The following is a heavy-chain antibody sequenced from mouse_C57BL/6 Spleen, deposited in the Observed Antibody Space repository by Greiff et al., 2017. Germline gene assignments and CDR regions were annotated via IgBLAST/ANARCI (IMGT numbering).Heavy chain of an antibody. CDR1: GYTFTSYD. Sequence: QVQLQQSGPELVKPGASVKLSCKASGYTFTSYDINWVKQRPGQGLEWIGWIYPRDGSTKYNEKFKGKATLTVDTSSSTAYMELHSLTSEDSAVYFCARSIYYDYDDWFAYWGQGTLVTVSA. CDR2: IYPRDGST. CDR3: ARSIYYDYDDWFAY. V-gene: IGHV1-85*01. J-gene: IGHJ3*01. D-gene: IGHD2-4*01.